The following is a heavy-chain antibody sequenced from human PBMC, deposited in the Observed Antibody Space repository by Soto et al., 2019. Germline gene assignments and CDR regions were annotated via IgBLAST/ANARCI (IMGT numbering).Heavy chain of an antibody. CDR3: AKDRLFFGELDFDC. CDR2: ISSDGSNK. CDR1: GFTFSSHG. V-gene: IGHV3-30*18. J-gene: IGHJ4*02. D-gene: IGHD3-10*01. Sequence: QVQLVESGGGVVQPGRSLRLSCAASGFTFSSHGLHWVRQAPGKGLEWVAVISSDGSNKYYADSVKGRFTISRDNSKNTLYRQMNSLRTEDGAVYYCAKDRLFFGELDFDCWGQGTLVTVSS.